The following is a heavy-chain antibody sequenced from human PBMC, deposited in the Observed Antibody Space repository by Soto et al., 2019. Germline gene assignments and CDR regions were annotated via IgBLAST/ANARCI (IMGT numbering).Heavy chain of an antibody. J-gene: IGHJ3*02. CDR2: ISGSGDST. V-gene: IGHV3-23*01. D-gene: IGHD2-15*01. CDR1: GFTFSSFA. CDR3: AKAPCLRGSCYPDAFDI. Sequence: PGGSLRLSCAASGFTFSSFAMSWVRQAPGKGLEWVSAISGSGDSTYYADSVKGRFTISRDDSKNTLFLQMSSLRAEDTAVYYCAKAPCLRGSCYPDAFDIWGQGTMVTVSS.